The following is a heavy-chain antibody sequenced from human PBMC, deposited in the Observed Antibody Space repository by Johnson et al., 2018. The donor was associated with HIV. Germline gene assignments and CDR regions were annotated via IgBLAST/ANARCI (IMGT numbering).Heavy chain of an antibody. Sequence: QEQLVESGGGVVQPGRSLRLSCAASGFTFSSYAMHWVRQAPGKGLEWVAVISYDGSNKYYADSVKGRFTISRDNSKNTLYLQMNSLRAEDTAVYYCAKDNSYGDLRDAFDIWGQGTMVTVSS. CDR3: AKDNSYGDLRDAFDI. CDR2: ISYDGSNK. V-gene: IGHV3-30-3*01. D-gene: IGHD4-17*01. J-gene: IGHJ3*02. CDR1: GFTFSSYA.